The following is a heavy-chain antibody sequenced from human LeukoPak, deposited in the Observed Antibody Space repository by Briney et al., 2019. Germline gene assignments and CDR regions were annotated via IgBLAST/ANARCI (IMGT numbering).Heavy chain of an antibody. CDR3: AKEYTGLGY. CDR1: GFTFTSYA. D-gene: IGHD5-18*01. Sequence: PGGTLRLSCVASGFTFTSYAMNWVRQAPGKGLEWVSAISGSGGSTYYADSVKGRFTISRDNSKNTLYLQMNSLRAEDTAVYYCAKEYTGLGYWGQGTLVTVSS. CDR2: ISGSGGST. V-gene: IGHV3-23*01. J-gene: IGHJ4*02.